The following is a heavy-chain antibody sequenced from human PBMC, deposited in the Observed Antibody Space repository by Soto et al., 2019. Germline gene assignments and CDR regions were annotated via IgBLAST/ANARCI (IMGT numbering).Heavy chain of an antibody. V-gene: IGHV4-59*01. CDR3: ARNTQGRYCTNGVCYLSDWFDP. J-gene: IGHJ5*02. CDR1: GGSISSYY. Sequence: SETLSLTCTVSGGSISSYYWSWIRQPPGKGLEWIGYIYYSGSTNYDPSLKSRVTISVDTSKNQFSLKLSSVTAADTAVYYCARNTQGRYCTNGVCYLSDWFDPWGQGTLVTVSS. CDR2: IYYSGST. D-gene: IGHD2-8*01.